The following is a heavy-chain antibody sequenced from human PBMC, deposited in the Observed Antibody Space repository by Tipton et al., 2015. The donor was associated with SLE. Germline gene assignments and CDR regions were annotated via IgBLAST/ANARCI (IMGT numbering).Heavy chain of an antibody. V-gene: IGHV4-34*01. D-gene: IGHD2-2*01. CDR1: GGSFSGYY. J-gene: IGHJ3*02. CDR3: ARGVQLSPRAFDI. Sequence: LRLSCAVYGGSFSGYYWSWIRQPPGKGLEWIGEINHSGSTNYNPSLKSRVTISVDTSKNQFSLKLSSVTAADTAVYYRARGVQLSPRAFDIWGQGTMVTVSS. CDR2: INHSGST.